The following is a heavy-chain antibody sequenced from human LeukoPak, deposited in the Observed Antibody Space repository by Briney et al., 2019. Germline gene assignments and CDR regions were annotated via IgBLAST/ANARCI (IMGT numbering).Heavy chain of an antibody. J-gene: IGHJ4*02. CDR1: GFTFSNYD. CDR3: AKISWDGRGTFD. CDR2: IGTAGDT. D-gene: IGHD1/OR15-1a*01. V-gene: IGHV3-13*01. Sequence: GGSLRLSCAASGFTFSNYDMHWVRQAAGKGLEWVSGIGTAGDTYYSGSVKGRFSISRDNSQDTLSLQMNSLRAEDTAVYYCAKISWDGRGTFDWGRGTLVTVSS.